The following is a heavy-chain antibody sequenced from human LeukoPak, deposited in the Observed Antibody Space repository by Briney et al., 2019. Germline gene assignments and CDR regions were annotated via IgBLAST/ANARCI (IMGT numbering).Heavy chain of an antibody. CDR3: AKGGYYYDSSGYQDFDY. Sequence: GGSLGLSCAASGSTFSSYGMHWVRQAPGKGLEWVAVISYDGSNKYYADSVKGRFTISRDNSKNTLYLQMNSLRAEDTAVYYCAKGGYYYDSSGYQDFDYWGQGTLVTVSS. J-gene: IGHJ4*02. CDR2: ISYDGSNK. CDR1: GSTFSSYG. D-gene: IGHD3-22*01. V-gene: IGHV3-30*18.